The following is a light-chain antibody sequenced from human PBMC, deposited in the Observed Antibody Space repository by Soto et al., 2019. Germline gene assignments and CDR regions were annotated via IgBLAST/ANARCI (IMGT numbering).Light chain of an antibody. J-gene: IGLJ3*02. CDR3: CSYAGSSTSWV. Sequence: QSVLTQPASVSRSPGQSITISCTGTISDVGSYDLVSWYQQHPGKAPKLMIYEGSKRPSGVSSRFSGSKSGNTASLTISGLQAEDEADYYCCSYAGSSTSWVFGGGTKVTVL. CDR2: EGS. V-gene: IGLV2-23*01. CDR1: ISDVGSYDL.